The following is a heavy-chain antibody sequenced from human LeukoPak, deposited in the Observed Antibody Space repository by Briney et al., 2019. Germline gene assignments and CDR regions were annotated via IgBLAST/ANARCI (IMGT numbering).Heavy chain of an antibody. Sequence: PSETLSLTCGVYGGSFSVYFWSWIRQPPGKGLEWIASIHYNGNAFYNPSLKSRVTISIDTSENQFSLKVKSLTAADTAVYFCAITPRPKNIFDPWGQGTLVTVSS. CDR2: IHYNGNA. J-gene: IGHJ5*02. D-gene: IGHD6-6*01. CDR1: GGSFSVYF. V-gene: IGHV4-34*01. CDR3: AITPRPKNIFDP.